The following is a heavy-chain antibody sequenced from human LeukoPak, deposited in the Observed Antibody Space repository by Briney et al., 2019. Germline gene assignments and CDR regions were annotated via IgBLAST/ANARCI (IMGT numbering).Heavy chain of an antibody. J-gene: IGHJ4*02. D-gene: IGHD3-22*01. CDR3: AKDVPVSAPKYYYDSSGYP. V-gene: IGHV3-23*01. CDR1: GFTFSSYA. Sequence: GGSLRLSCAASGFTFSSYAMSWVRQAPGKGLEWVSAISGSGGSTHYADFVKGRFTISRDNSKNTLYLQMNSLRAEDTAVYYCAKDVPVSAPKYYYDSSGYPWGQGTLVTVSS. CDR2: ISGSGGST.